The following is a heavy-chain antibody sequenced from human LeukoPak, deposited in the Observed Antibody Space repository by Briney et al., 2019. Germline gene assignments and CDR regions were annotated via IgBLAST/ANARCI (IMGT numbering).Heavy chain of an antibody. V-gene: IGHV3-7*01. J-gene: IGHJ5*02. CDR3: ARGRRVPAAMGNWFDP. D-gene: IGHD2-2*01. CDR1: GFTFSSYW. CDR2: INQDGSEK. Sequence: GGSLRLSCTASGFTFSSYWMSWVRQAPGKGLERVANINQDGSEKYYVDSVKGRFTISRDNAKNSLYLQMNSLRAEDTAVYYCARGRRVPAAMGNWFDPWGQGTLVTVSS.